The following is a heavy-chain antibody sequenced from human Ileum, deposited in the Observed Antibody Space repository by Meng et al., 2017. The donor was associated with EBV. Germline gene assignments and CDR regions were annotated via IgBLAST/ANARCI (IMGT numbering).Heavy chain of an antibody. CDR3: ARGWDTAMDSG. D-gene: IGHD5-18*01. CDR2: VYKSGST. V-gene: IGHV4-59*12. CDR1: GDSFSSYD. Sequence: QVLLQYAGPGLVKPSETLSLTCIVSGDSFSSYDWSWIRQPPGKGLEWIGYVYKSGSTIYNPSLQSRVTISMDTSKNQFSLRLRSVTAADTAVYYCARGWDTAMDSGWGQGTLVTVSS. J-gene: IGHJ4*02.